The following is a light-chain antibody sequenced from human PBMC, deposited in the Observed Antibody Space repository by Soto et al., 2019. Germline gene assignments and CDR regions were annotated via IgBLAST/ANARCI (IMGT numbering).Light chain of an antibody. J-gene: IGLJ2*01. Sequence: QPVLTQSPSASASLGASVKLTCTLSSGHSSYAIAWHQQQPEKGPRYLMKLNSDGSHSKGDGIPDRFSGSSSGAERYLTISSLQSEDEADYYCQTWGTGPVVFGGWTKLTVL. V-gene: IGLV4-69*01. CDR2: LNSDGSH. CDR1: SGHSSYA. CDR3: QTWGTGPVV.